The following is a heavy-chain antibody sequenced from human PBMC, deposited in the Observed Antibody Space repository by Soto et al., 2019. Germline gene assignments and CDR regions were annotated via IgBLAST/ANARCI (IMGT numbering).Heavy chain of an antibody. V-gene: IGHV4-31*03. J-gene: IGHJ4*02. CDR3: ARTRGSSFFDF. D-gene: IGHD3-10*01. CDR2: IFYSGTS. CDR1: GSSISGADYY. Sequence: SETLSLTCNVSGSSISGADYYWIWIRQLPGKGLEWIGYIFYSGTSYYNYNSSLKSRLFMSLDPSKNSFYLKLTSVTAADTAVYYCARTRGSSFFDFWGPGILVTVSS.